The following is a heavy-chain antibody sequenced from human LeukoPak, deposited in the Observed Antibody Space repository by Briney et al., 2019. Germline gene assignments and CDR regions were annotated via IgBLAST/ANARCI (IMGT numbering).Heavy chain of an antibody. CDR2: IYYSGST. V-gene: IGHV4-31*03. CDR1: GGSISSGGYY. CDR3: ARDRGYYYYGMDV. J-gene: IGHJ6*02. Sequence: SSETLSLTCTVSGGSISSGGYYWNWIRQHPGKGLEWIGYIYYSGSTYYNPSLKSRVTISVDKSKNQFSLKLSSVTAADTAVYYCARDRGYYYYGMDVWGQGTTVTVSS.